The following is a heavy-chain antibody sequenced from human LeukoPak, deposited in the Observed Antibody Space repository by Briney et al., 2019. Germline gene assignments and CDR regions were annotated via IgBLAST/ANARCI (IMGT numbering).Heavy chain of an antibody. J-gene: IGHJ4*02. Sequence: PSETLSLTCAVYGGSFSGYYWSWIRQPPGKGLEWIGEINHSGSTNYNPSLKSRVTISVDTSKNQFSLKLSSVTAADTAVYYCARRGIAAAGMKAIDYWGQGTLVTVSS. V-gene: IGHV4-34*01. CDR2: INHSGST. CDR1: GGSFSGYY. CDR3: ARRGIAAAGMKAIDY. D-gene: IGHD6-13*01.